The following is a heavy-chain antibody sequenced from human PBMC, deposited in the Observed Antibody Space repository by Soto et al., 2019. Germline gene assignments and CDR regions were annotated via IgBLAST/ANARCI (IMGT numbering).Heavy chain of an antibody. V-gene: IGHV1-69*02. CDR1: GGAFSSYT. CDR2: IIPILGIA. J-gene: IGHJ4*02. D-gene: IGHD5-12*01. Sequence: ASVKVSCKASGGAFSSYTISWVRQAPGQGLEWMGRIIPILGIANYAQKFQGRVTITADKSTSTAYMELSSLRSEDTAVYYCARGPEWLRLDYWGQGTLVTVSS. CDR3: ARGPEWLRLDY.